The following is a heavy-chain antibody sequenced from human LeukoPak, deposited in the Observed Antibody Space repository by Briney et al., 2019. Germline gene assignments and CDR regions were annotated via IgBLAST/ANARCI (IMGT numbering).Heavy chain of an antibody. CDR3: AGDALFSSGENYFFEL. V-gene: IGHV3-64*04. CDR2: ISNNGGSR. CDR1: GFTLSRYA. J-gene: IGHJ4*02. D-gene: IGHD2-15*01. Sequence: PGGSLRLSCSASGFTLSRYATGWVRQAPGKGLEYVSAISNNGGSRYYADSVKGRFSISRDNAKNSLYLQINSLRVENTALYYAAGDALFSSGENYFFELWGQGTLVTVSS.